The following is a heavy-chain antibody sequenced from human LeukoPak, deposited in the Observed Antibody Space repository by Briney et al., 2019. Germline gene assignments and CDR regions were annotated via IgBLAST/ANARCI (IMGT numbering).Heavy chain of an antibody. CDR2: ISSSSSYI. J-gene: IGHJ4*02. CDR1: GFTFSSYS. Sequence: PGGSLRLSCAASGFTFSSYSMNWVRQAPGKGLEWVSSISSSSSYIYYADSVKGRFTISRDNAKNSLYLQMNSLRAEDTAVYYCARGGALWFGELGGWGQGTLVTVSS. CDR3: ARGGALWFGELGG. D-gene: IGHD3-10*01. V-gene: IGHV3-21*01.